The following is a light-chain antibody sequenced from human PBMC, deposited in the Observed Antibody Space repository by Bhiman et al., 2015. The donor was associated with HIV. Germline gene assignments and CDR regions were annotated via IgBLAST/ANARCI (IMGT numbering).Light chain of an antibody. CDR2: DVT. V-gene: IGLV2-14*03. CDR1: SSDVGDYSY. J-gene: IGLJ1*01. CDR3: QSYDNSLSALV. Sequence: QSTLTQPASVSGSPGQSITISCTGTSSDVGDYSYVSWYQQHPGKAPKLIIYDVTERPSGVSTRFSGSKSGNTASLTISGLQADDEADYFCQSYDNSLSALVFGTGTKVSVL.